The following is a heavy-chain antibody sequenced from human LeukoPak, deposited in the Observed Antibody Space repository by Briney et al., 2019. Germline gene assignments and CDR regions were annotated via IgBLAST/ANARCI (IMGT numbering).Heavy chain of an antibody. CDR1: GFTFSSYW. J-gene: IGHJ4*02. CDR2: IKQDGSEK. V-gene: IGHV3-7*01. CDR3: ARDFDTYYYDSSGYDY. D-gene: IGHD3-22*01. Sequence: PGGSLRLSXAASGFTFSSYWMSWVRQAPGKGLEWVANIKQDGSEKYYVDSVKGRFTISRDNAKNSLYLQMNSLRAEDTAVYYCARDFDTYYYDSSGYDYWGQGTLVTVSS.